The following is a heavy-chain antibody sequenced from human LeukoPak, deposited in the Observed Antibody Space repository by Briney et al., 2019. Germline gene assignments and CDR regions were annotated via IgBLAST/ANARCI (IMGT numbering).Heavy chain of an antibody. V-gene: IGHV3-21*01. Sequence: GVSLRLSCAASGFTFSSYSMNWVRQAPGKGLEWVSSISSSSSYIYYADSVKGRFTISRDNAKNSLYLQMNSLRAEDTAVYYCARDGRNSYYYDSFDVWGQGTMVTVSS. D-gene: IGHD3-22*01. CDR1: GFTFSSYS. CDR3: ARDGRNSYYYDSFDV. J-gene: IGHJ3*01. CDR2: ISSSSSYI.